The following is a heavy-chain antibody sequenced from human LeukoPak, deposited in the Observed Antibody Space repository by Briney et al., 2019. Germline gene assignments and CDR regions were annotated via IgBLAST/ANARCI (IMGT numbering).Heavy chain of an antibody. CDR3: ARDRGAAAGRVEWYCSGGSCLDYYYGMDV. V-gene: IGHV3-21*01. J-gene: IGHJ6*02. CDR1: GFTFSSYS. D-gene: IGHD2-15*01. Sequence: GGSLRLSCAASGFTFSSYSMNWVRQAPGEGLEWVSSISSSSSYIYYADSVKGRFTISRDNAKNSLYLQMNSLRAEDTAVYYCARDRGAAAGRVEWYCSGGSCLDYYYGMDVWGQGTTVTVSS. CDR2: ISSSSSYI.